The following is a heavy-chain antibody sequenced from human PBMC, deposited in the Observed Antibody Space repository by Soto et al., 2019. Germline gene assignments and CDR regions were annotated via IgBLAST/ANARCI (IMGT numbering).Heavy chain of an antibody. CDR2: INPNSGGT. J-gene: IGHJ6*02. D-gene: IGHD6-13*01. CDR1: GYTFTGYY. Sequence: ASVKVSCKASGYTFTGYYMHWVRQAPGQGLEWMGWINPNSGGTNYAQKFQGRVTMTRDTSISTAYMELSRLRSDDTAVYYCARDRYSSSWYNYYYGMDIWGQGTTVTVSS. V-gene: IGHV1-2*02. CDR3: ARDRYSSSWYNYYYGMDI.